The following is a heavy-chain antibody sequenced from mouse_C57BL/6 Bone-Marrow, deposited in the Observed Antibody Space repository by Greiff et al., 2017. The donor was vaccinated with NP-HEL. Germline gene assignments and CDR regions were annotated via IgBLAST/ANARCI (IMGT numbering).Heavy chain of an antibody. CDR2: IDPEDGDT. D-gene: IGHD1-1*01. CDR1: GFNIKDYY. V-gene: IGHV14-1*01. Sequence: VQLQQSGAELVRPGASVKLSCTASGFNIKDYYMHWVKQRPEQGLEWIGRIDPEDGDTEYAPKFQGKATMTADTSSNTAYLQLSSLTSEDTAVYYCTTITTGVAEADWGQGTLVTVSA. CDR3: TTITTGVAEAD. J-gene: IGHJ3*01.